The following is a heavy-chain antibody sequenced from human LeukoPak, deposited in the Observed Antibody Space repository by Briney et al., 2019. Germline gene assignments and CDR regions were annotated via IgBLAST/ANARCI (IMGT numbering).Heavy chain of an antibody. Sequence: SETLSLTGRVLGGSMTTYYWTWFGQPAGKGLEWIGRVYLSGITKYNPYLQSRITMLASTSKIHLSLMLPSLTAADTAVYYCARKTLVETTNYFDYWGQGTLVTVSS. D-gene: IGHD1-26*01. V-gene: IGHV4-4*07. J-gene: IGHJ4*02. CDR3: ARKTLVETTNYFDY. CDR2: VYLSGIT. CDR1: GGSMTTYY.